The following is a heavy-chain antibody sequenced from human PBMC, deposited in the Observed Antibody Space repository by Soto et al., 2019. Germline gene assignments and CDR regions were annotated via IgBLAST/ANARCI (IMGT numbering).Heavy chain of an antibody. Sequence: SLRLSCAASGFTFSSYAMSWVRQAPGKGLEWVSAISGSGGSTYYADSVKGRFTISRDNSKNTLYLQMNSLRAEDTAVYYCAKEGVGYCSSTSCHDAFDIWGQGTMVTVSS. J-gene: IGHJ3*02. V-gene: IGHV3-23*01. D-gene: IGHD2-2*01. CDR2: ISGSGGST. CDR3: AKEGVGYCSSTSCHDAFDI. CDR1: GFTFSSYA.